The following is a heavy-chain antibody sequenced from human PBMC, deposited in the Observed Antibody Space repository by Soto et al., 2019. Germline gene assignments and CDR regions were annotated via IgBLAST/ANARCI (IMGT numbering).Heavy chain of an antibody. CDR3: AAHPGIAVAGKIDY. V-gene: IGHV3-23*01. J-gene: IGHJ4*02. CDR1: GFTFSSYA. CDR2: ISGSGGST. Sequence: GGSLRLSCAASGFTFSSYAMSWVRQAPGKGLEWVSAISGSGGSTYYADSVKGRFTISRDNSKNTLYLQMNSLRAEDTAVYYCAAHPGIAVAGKIDYWGQGTLVTVSS. D-gene: IGHD6-19*01.